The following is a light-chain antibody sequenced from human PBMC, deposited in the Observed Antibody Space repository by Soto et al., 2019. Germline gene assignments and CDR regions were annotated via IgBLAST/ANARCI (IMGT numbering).Light chain of an antibody. CDR3: QQYDSFSVT. V-gene: IGKV1-5*03. CDR2: EAS. J-gene: IGKJ1*01. CDR1: QSIGRF. Sequence: DIQMTQSPASMSASXGDRLTISXXASQSIGRFLNWYQQKPGKAPALLIYEASRLESGVPSRISGSGSGTEFTLTISSLQPDDFATYYCQQYDSFSVTFGQGTKVDIK.